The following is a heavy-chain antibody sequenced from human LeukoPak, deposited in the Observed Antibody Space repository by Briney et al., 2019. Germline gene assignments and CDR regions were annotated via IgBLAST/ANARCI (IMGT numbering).Heavy chain of an antibody. Sequence: PGGSLRLSCAASGFTFSSYGMHWVRQAPGKGLEWVAVISYDGSNKYYADSVKGRFTISRDNSKNTLYLQMNSLRAEDTAVYYCAKVDPYYYYGMDVWGQGTTVTVSS. CDR1: GFTFSSYG. V-gene: IGHV3-30*18. D-gene: IGHD2-2*03. CDR2: ISYDGSNK. J-gene: IGHJ6*02. CDR3: AKVDPYYYYGMDV.